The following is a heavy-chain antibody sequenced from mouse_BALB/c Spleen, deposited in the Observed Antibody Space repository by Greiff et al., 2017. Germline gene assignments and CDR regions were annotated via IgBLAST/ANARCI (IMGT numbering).Heavy chain of an antibody. CDR3: ARSRYRYDEFAY. CDR1: GYTFSSYW. J-gene: IGHJ3*01. D-gene: IGHD2-14*01. Sequence: QVQLQQSGAELMKPGASVKISCKATGYTFSSYWIEWVKQRPGHGLEWIGEILPGSGSTNYNEKFKGKATFTADTSSNTAYMQLSSLTSEDSAVYYCARSRYRYDEFAYWGQGTLVTVSA. CDR2: ILPGSGST. V-gene: IGHV1-9*01.